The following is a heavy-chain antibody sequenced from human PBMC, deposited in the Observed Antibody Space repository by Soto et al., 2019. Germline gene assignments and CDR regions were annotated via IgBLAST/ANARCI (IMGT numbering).Heavy chain of an antibody. CDR2: IKEDGSEA. V-gene: IGHV3-7*05. Sequence: VQLVESGGGLVQPGGSLRLSCAASGFTFSTYWMNWVRQAPGKGLEWVANIKEDGSEASYVDSVKGRFTISRDNAKNSLYLDMNSLRGEDTAVYYCARDWGAPGRGSALGYYYHFGMDVWGQGTTVTVPS. CDR1: GFTFSTYW. CDR3: ARDWGAPGRGSALGYYYHFGMDV. D-gene: IGHD3-16*01. J-gene: IGHJ6*02.